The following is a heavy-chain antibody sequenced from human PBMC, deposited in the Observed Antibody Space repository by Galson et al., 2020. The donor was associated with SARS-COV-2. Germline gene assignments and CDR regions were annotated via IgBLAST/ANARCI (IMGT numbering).Heavy chain of an antibody. J-gene: IGHJ5*02. CDR1: GYTFTNYD. D-gene: IGHD5-18*01. V-gene: IGHV1-8*01. Sequence: ASVKVSCKASGYTFTNYDINWVRQATGQGLEWMGWMNPKSGNTGLIQKFQGRVTMTRDTSTSTAYMELTSLRFDDPAVYYCARVWERGFSYGNWFDPWGQGTLVTVSS. CDR2: MNPKSGNT. CDR3: ARVWERGFSYGNWFDP.